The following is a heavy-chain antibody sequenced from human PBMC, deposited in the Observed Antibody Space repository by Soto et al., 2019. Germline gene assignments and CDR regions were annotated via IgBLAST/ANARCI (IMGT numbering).Heavy chain of an antibody. J-gene: IGHJ4*02. CDR2: VYLGDST. CDR3: AGGLFRGPLDY. D-gene: IGHD2-21*01. V-gene: IGHV3-53*01. Sequence: EVQLVESGGGLIQPGGSLRLSCAVSGFAIRDYYMSWVRQAPGKGLEWVSVVYLGDSTFYADSVKGRFTIFRDDSKNTLYLQMNSLRAEDTAVYYCAGGLFRGPLDYCGPGTLVTVSS. CDR1: GFAIRDYY.